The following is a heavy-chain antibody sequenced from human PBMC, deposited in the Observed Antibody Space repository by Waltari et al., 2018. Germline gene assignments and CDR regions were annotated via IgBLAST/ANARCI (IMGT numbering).Heavy chain of an antibody. CDR1: GFTFSSYT. J-gene: IGHJ4*02. Sequence: EVQLLESGGGLVQPGGSLRLSCAASGFTFSSYTMSWVRWAPGKGLEWGSEMSGSGGSTYYAYAVKGRFTISRDNSKNTLYLQMNSLGAEDTAIYYCAKGVEYSSIAFDSWGQGTLVTVSS. D-gene: IGHD6-19*01. CDR2: MSGSGGST. V-gene: IGHV3-23*01. CDR3: AKGVEYSSIAFDS.